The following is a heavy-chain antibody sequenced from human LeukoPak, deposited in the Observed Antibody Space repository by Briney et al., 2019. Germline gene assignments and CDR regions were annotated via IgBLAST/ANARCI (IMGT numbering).Heavy chain of an antibody. D-gene: IGHD5-18*01. CDR1: GFTFSTYA. CDR3: AKGGGYSYGHFDY. CDR2: ISYDGSSK. Sequence: GGSLRLSCAASGFTFSTYAMHWVRQAPGKGLEWVAVISYDGSSKYYADSVKGRFTISRDNSENTLYLQMNSLRAEDTALYYCAKGGGYSYGHFDYWGQGTLVTVSS. V-gene: IGHV3-30*04. J-gene: IGHJ4*02.